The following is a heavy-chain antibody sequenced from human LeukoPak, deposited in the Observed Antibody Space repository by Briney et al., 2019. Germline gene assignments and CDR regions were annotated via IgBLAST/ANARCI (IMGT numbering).Heavy chain of an antibody. D-gene: IGHD3-10*01. CDR2: INPDSGGT. J-gene: IGHJ3*02. CDR1: GYTFTAYY. CDR3: TALYYGSGSYDAFDI. V-gene: IGHV1-2*02. Sequence: ASVKVSCKASGYTFTAYYMHWVRQAPGQGLEWMGWINPDSGGTNYAQKFQGRVTMTRDTSISTAYMELSRLRSDDTAVYYCTALYYGSGSYDAFDIWGQGTMVTVSS.